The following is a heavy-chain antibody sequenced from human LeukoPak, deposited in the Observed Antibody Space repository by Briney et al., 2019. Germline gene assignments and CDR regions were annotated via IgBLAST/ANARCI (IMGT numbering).Heavy chain of an antibody. CDR1: GYTFVDHG. CDR3: AKGDRNGWYFDY. J-gene: IGHJ4*02. Sequence: GGSLRLSCAGSGYTFVDHGMSWVRQAPGKGLEWVAGINWNGESTGYGDSVKGRFTISRDNAKNSLFLQMNRLRAEDTALYHCAKGDRNGWYFDYWGLGTLVTVSS. D-gene: IGHD6-19*01. V-gene: IGHV3-20*01. CDR2: INWNGEST.